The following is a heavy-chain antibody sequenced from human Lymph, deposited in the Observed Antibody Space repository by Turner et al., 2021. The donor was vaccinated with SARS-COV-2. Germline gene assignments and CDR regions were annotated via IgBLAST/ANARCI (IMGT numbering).Heavy chain of an antibody. Sequence: EVQLVESGGGLVQPGGSLRLSCAASGFPFSTYWMSWVRQVPGKGLEWVANIKQEGSEKYYVDSVKGRFTISRDNAKNSLYLQMNSLRAEDTAVYYCARLSMGDWHFDLWGRGTLVTVSS. J-gene: IGHJ2*01. CDR1: GFPFSTYW. V-gene: IGHV3-7*01. CDR3: ARLSMGDWHFDL. CDR2: IKQEGSEK. D-gene: IGHD1-26*01.